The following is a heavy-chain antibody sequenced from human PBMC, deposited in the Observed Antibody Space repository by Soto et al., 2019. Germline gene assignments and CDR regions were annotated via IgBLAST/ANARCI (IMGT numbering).Heavy chain of an antibody. CDR3: ARGGIAEAGYGMDV. CDR1: GGTFSSYA. Sequence: SVKVSCKASGGTFSSYAISWVRQAPGQGLEWMGGIIPIFGTANYAQEFQGRVTITADESTSTAYMELSSLRSEDTAVYYCARGGIAEAGYGMDVWGQGTTVTVSS. V-gene: IGHV1-69*13. D-gene: IGHD6-13*01. CDR2: IIPIFGTA. J-gene: IGHJ6*02.